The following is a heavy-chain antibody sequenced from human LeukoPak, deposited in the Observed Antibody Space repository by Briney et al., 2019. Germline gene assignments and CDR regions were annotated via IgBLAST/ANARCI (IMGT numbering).Heavy chain of an antibody. J-gene: IGHJ4*02. CDR2: MNPNSGNT. CDR3: ARDCDIAVAGFDYFDY. D-gene: IGHD6-19*01. CDR1: GYTFTSYD. Sequence: GASVKVSCKASGYTFTSYDINWVRQATGQGLEWMGWMNPNSGNTGYAQKFQGRVTMTRNTSISTAYMELSSLGSEDTAVYYCARDCDIAVAGFDYFDYWGQGTLVTVSS. V-gene: IGHV1-8*01.